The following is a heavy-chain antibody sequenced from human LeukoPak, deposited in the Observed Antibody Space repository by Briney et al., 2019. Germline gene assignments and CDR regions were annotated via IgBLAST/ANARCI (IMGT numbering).Heavy chain of an antibody. V-gene: IGHV4-39*07. D-gene: IGHD5-18*01. Sequence: WVRQAPGKGREWIGGIYYSGSTYYNPSLKSRVTISVDRSKNQFSLKLSSVTAADTAVYYRARDYQGGYGDKTVDYWGQGTLVTVSS. CDR3: ARDYQGGYGDKTVDY. CDR2: IYYSGST. J-gene: IGHJ4*02.